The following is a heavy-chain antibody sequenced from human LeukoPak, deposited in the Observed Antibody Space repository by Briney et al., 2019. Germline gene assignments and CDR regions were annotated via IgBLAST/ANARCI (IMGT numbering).Heavy chain of an antibody. CDR3: ASTNITMVRGVIINYYYYYMDV. J-gene: IGHJ6*03. CDR2: IYYSGST. V-gene: IGHV4-39*07. Sequence: PSETLSLTCTVSGGSISSSSYYWGWVRQPPGKGLEWIGSIYYSGSTYYNPSLKSRVTISVDTSKNQFSLKLSSVTAADTAVYYCASTNITMVRGVIINYYYYYMDVWGKGTTVTVSS. D-gene: IGHD3-10*01. CDR1: GGSISSSSYY.